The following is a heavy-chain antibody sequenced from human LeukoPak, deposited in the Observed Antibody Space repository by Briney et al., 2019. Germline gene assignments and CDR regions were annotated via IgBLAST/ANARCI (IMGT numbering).Heavy chain of an antibody. D-gene: IGHD5-24*01. CDR2: IKPDSGDT. J-gene: IGHJ4*02. Sequence: RASVKVSCKASGYTFTGYYVYAGRQAPGQGLEWMGWIKPDSGDTNNAQKFQGRVTVTRDTSISTAYMVLSRLSTDDAAEYYCAKGRQGMPTNYWGQGTLVTVSS. V-gene: IGHV1-2*02. CDR1: GYTFTGYY. CDR3: AKGRQGMPTNY.